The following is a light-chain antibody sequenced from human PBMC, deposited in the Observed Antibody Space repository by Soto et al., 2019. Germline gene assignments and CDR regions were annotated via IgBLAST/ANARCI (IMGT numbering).Light chain of an antibody. J-gene: IGKJ1*01. CDR3: QQYNNWPWT. Sequence: EIVMTQSPATLSVSPGGRATLSCRASQSISDTLAWYQQKPGQAPRLLIHGASTRATGFPARFSGSGSGTDFTLTISSLQSEDFGVYYCQQYNNWPWTFGQGTKADIK. CDR1: QSISDT. CDR2: GAS. V-gene: IGKV3-15*01.